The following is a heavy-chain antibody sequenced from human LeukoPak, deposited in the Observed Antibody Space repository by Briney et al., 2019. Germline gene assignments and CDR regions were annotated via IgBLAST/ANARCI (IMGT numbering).Heavy chain of an antibody. CDR1: GGSISSSSYY. Sequence: TPSETLSLTCTVSGGSISSSSYYWGWIRQPPGKGLEWIGSIYYSGSTYYNPSLKSRVTISVDTSKNQFSLKLSSVTAADTAVYYCARGKAAGSFDYWGQGTLVTVSS. J-gene: IGHJ4*02. CDR2: IYYSGST. D-gene: IGHD6-19*01. V-gene: IGHV4-39*01. CDR3: ARGKAAGSFDY.